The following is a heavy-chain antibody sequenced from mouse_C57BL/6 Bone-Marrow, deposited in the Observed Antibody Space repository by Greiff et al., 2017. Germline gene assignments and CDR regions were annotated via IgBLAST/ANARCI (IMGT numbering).Heavy chain of an antibody. CDR1: GYTFTSYG. CDR3: ARSITTVVATRWYFDV. Sequence: VQLKESGAELARPGASVKLSCKASGYTFTSYGISWVKQRTGQGLEWIGEIYPRSGNTYYNEKFKGKATLTADKSSSTAYMELRSLTSEDSAVYFCARSITTVVATRWYFDVWGTGTTVTVSS. CDR2: IYPRSGNT. V-gene: IGHV1-81*01. D-gene: IGHD1-1*01. J-gene: IGHJ1*03.